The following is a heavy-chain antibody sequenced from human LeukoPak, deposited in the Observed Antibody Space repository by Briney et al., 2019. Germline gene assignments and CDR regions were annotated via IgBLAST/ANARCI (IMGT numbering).Heavy chain of an antibody. D-gene: IGHD3-9*01. CDR3: ARDLLAGQFDY. Sequence: GGSLRLSCAASGXTFSSYGMHWVRQAPGKGLEWVAVIWYDGSNKYYADSVKGRFTISRDNSKNTLYLQMNSLRAEDTAVYYCARDLLAGQFDYWGQGTLVTVSS. V-gene: IGHV3-33*01. J-gene: IGHJ4*02. CDR1: GXTFSSYG. CDR2: IWYDGSNK.